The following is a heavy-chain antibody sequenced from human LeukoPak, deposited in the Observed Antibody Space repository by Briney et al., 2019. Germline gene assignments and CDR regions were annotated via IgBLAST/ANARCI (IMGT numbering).Heavy chain of an antibody. CDR2: IYYSGST. CDR1: GGSVSSSSYY. V-gene: IGHV4-39*07. J-gene: IGHJ4*02. Sequence: PSETLSLTCTVSGGSVSSSSYYWGWIRQPPGKGLEWIGSIYYSGSTYYNPSLKSRVTISVDTSKNQFSLKLSSVTAADTAVYYCAREANGDFALDWGQGTLVTVSS. D-gene: IGHD4-17*01. CDR3: AREANGDFALD.